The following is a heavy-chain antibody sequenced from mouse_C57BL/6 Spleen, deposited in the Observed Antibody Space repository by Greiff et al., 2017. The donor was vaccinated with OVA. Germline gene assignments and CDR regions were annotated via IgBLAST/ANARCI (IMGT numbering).Heavy chain of an antibody. CDR1: GYTFTSYW. D-gene: IGHD3-2*02. CDR2: IDPSDSYT. V-gene: IGHV1-69*01. CDR3: ARGGSSGYVEFAY. J-gene: IGHJ3*01. Sequence: QVQLKQPGAELVMPGASVKLSCKASGYTFTSYWMHWVKQRPGQGLEWIGEIDPSDSYTKYNQKFKGKSTLTVDKSSSTAYMQLSSLTSEDSAVYDCARGGSSGYVEFAYWGQGTLVTVSA.